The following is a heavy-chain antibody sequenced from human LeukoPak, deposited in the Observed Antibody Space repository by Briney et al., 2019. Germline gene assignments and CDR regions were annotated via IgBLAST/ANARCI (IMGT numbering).Heavy chain of an antibody. CDR1: VGSISSYY. CDR3: ARDGYKIPFDY. Sequence: SETLSLTCTVSVGSISSYYWSWIRQPAGKGLEWIGRIYTIGSTNYNPSLKSRFTMSVDTSKNQFPLKLSSVTAADTAVYYCARDGYKIPFDYWGQGTLVTVSS. V-gene: IGHV4-4*07. J-gene: IGHJ4*02. CDR2: IYTIGST. D-gene: IGHD5-24*01.